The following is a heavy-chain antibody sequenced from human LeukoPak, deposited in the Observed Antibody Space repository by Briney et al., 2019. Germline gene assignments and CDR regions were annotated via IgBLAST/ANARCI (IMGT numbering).Heavy chain of an antibody. D-gene: IGHD3-22*01. J-gene: IGHJ4*02. CDR1: GYTLTELS. CDR3: LGYDRSGYYQYYFDY. Sequence: ASVKVSCKVSGYTLTELSMHWVRQAPGKGLEWMGGFDPEDGETIYAQKFQGRVTMTEDTSTDTAYMELSSLRSEDTAVYYCLGYDRSGYYQYYFDYWGQGTLVTVSS. CDR2: FDPEDGET. V-gene: IGHV1-24*01.